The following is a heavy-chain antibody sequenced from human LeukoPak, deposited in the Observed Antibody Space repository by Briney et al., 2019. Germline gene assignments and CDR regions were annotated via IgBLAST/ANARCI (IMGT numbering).Heavy chain of an antibody. CDR3: AGADYYYDSSGYYVHDY. D-gene: IGHD3-22*01. V-gene: IGHV4-34*01. CDR1: GGSFSGYY. CDR2: INHSGST. J-gene: IGHJ4*02. Sequence: PSETLSLTCAVYGGSFSGYYWSWIRQPPGKGLEWIGEINHSGSTNYNPSLKSRVTISVGTSKNQFSLKLSSVTAADTAVYYCAGADYYYDSSGYYVHDYWGQGTLVTVSS.